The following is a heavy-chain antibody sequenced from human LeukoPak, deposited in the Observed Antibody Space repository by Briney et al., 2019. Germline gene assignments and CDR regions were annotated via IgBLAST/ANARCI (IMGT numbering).Heavy chain of an antibody. CDR2: MNPNSGNT. V-gene: IGHV1-8*03. D-gene: IGHD6-6*01. Sequence: ASVKVSFKASGYTFTSYDINWVRQATGQGLEWMGWMNPNSGNTGYAQKFQGRVTITRNTSISTAYMELSSLRSEDTAVYYCARGRRKYSSSSVNWFDPWGQGTLVTVSS. CDR3: ARGRRKYSSSSVNWFDP. CDR1: GYTFTSYD. J-gene: IGHJ5*02.